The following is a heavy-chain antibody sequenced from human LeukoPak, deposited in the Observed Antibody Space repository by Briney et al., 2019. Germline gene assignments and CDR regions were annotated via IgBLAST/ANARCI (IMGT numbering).Heavy chain of an antibody. J-gene: IGHJ4*02. CDR1: GGSISSYY. D-gene: IGHD3-10*01. Sequence: SETLSLTCTVSGGSISSYYWSWIRQPPGKGLEWIGYIYYSGSTNHNPSLKSRVTISVDTSKNQFSLKLSSVTAADTAVYYCARGRGAVDYWGQGTLVTVSS. CDR3: ARGRGAVDY. V-gene: IGHV4-59*01. CDR2: IYYSGST.